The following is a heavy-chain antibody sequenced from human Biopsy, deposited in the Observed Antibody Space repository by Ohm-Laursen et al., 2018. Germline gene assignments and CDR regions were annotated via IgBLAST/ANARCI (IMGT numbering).Heavy chain of an antibody. Sequence: SETLSLTCAVSGGSIGSFFWSWIRQPPGKGPEWIGEINHSGSTNYNPSLKSRVTISLDTSKNQLSLKLSSVTAADTAVYYCARESDSSGYYYRDYWGQGTLVTVSS. CDR2: INHSGST. CDR1: GGSIGSFF. CDR3: ARESDSSGYYYRDY. D-gene: IGHD3-22*01. V-gene: IGHV4-34*01. J-gene: IGHJ4*02.